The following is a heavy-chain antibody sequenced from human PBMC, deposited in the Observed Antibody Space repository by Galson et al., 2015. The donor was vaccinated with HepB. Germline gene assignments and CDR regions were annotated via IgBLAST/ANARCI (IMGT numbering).Heavy chain of an antibody. V-gene: IGHV3-48*01. D-gene: IGHD1-26*01. CDR1: GFTFSSYS. Sequence: SLRLSCAASGFTFSSYSINWVRQAPGKGLEWVAYISSSSRPIYYADSVRGRFTISRDNAKKSLYLQMNSLRVEDAAVYYCARDWGIVGATHFDYWGQGTLVTVSS. CDR2: ISSSSRPI. J-gene: IGHJ4*02. CDR3: ARDWGIVGATHFDY.